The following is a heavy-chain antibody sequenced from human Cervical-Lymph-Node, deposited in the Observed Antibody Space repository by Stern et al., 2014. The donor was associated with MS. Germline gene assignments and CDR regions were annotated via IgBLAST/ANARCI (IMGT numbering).Heavy chain of an antibody. V-gene: IGHV7-4-1*02. CDR3: ARGDKSGATAELDY. D-gene: IGHD4-17*01. CDR2: INTNTGNP. CDR1: GYTFISYA. J-gene: IGHJ4*02. Sequence: QVQLVQSGSELKKPGASVTVSCKASGYTFISYAMNWVRQAPGQGVEWMGWINTNTGNPTFAQAFTGRFGFSLDTSVSTAYLQINNLKAEDTAVYYCARGDKSGATAELDYWGQGTLVTVSS.